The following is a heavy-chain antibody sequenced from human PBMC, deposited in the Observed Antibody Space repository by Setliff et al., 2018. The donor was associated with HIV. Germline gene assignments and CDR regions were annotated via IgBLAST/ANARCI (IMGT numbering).Heavy chain of an antibody. CDR2: IYYTGDT. V-gene: IGHV4-30-4*08. CDR1: GGSISSADYY. CDR3: VRDDYGYNGKGFDY. D-gene: IGHD4-17*01. Sequence: SETLSLTCTVSGGSISSADYYWSWIRQPPGKGLEWIGYIYYTGDTYYRSSLESRVTISVDTSNNQFSLRLKSVTAADTAVYYCVRDDYGYNGKGFDYWGPGTLVTVSS. J-gene: IGHJ4*02.